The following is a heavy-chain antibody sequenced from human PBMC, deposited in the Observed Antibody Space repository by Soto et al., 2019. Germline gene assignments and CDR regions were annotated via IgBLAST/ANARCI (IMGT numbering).Heavy chain of an antibody. CDR1: GGSISSSSYY. V-gene: IGHV4-39*07. CDR3: AIRTPSSIAGQPENWFDP. D-gene: IGHD1-26*01. J-gene: IGHJ5*02. Sequence: SETLSLTCTVSGGSISSSSYYWGWIRQPPGKGLEWIGSIYYSGSTYYNPSLKSRVTISVDTSKNQFSLKLSSVTAADTAVYYCAIRTPSSIAGQPENWFDPWGQGTLVTVSS. CDR2: IYYSGST.